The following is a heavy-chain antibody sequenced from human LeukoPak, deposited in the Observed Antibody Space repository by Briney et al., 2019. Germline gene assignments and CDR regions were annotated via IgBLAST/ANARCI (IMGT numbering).Heavy chain of an antibody. CDR2: ISSSGSSI. CDR3: VTDATPLQSGWVHFDH. Sequence: GGSLRLSCLASGFTFSSYEMNWVRQAPGKGLEWISYISSSGSSIHYADSVEGRFTISRDNARNSLNLQMNSVRDDDTAIYHCVTDATPLQSGWVHFDHWGQGTLVTVSS. CDR1: GFTFSSYE. D-gene: IGHD2-2*02. J-gene: IGHJ4*02. V-gene: IGHV3-48*03.